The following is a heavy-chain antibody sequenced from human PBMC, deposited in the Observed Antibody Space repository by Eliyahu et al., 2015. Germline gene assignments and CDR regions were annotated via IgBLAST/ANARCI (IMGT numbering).Heavy chain of an antibody. V-gene: IGHV4-61*01. CDR3: LRQPAGY. J-gene: IGHJ4*02. CDR1: GDSVRSYNSY. D-gene: IGHD1-1*01. Sequence: QVHLQESGPGLVKPSETLSLTCTVSGDSVRSYNSYWSWIRQPPGKGLEWIAYVYYNGNTFYNPSLQSRVTMSVDTSKNQLSLTLNSVTAADTAVYYCLRQPAGYWGQGTLVTVS. CDR2: VYYNGNT.